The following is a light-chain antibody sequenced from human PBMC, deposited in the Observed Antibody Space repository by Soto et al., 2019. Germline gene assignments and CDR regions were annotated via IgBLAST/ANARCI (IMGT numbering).Light chain of an antibody. Sequence: QSVLTQAPSASGTPRQRVTISCSGSSSNIGSNTVSWYQQVPGTAPKLLIYSNVQRPSGVPDRFSGSKSGTSASLAIGGLQSEDEADYYCAAWDGSLNGWVFGGGTKLTVL. J-gene: IGLJ3*02. CDR2: SNV. V-gene: IGLV1-44*01. CDR3: AAWDGSLNGWV. CDR1: SSNIGSNT.